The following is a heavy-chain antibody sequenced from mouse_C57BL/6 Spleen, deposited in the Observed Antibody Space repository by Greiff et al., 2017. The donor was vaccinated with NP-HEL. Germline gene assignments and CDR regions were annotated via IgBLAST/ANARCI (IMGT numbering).Heavy chain of an antibody. V-gene: IGHV1-15*01. CDR2: IDPETGGT. J-gene: IGHJ1*03. D-gene: IGHD2-3*01. Sequence: VQLQQSGAELVRPGASVTLSCKASGYTFTDYEMHWVKQTPVHGLEWIGAIDPETGGTAYNQKFKGKAILTADKSSSTADMELRSLTSEDSAVYYCTRDGYYVGWYFDVWGTGTTVTVSS. CDR3: TRDGYYVGWYFDV. CDR1: GYTFTDYE.